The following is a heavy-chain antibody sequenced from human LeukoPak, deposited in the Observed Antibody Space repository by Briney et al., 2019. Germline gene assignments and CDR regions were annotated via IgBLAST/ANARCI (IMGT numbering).Heavy chain of an antibody. J-gene: IGHJ3*02. CDR3: ARDPTNWGRAFDI. Sequence: SETLSLTYTVSGGSISSYYWSWIRQPAGKGLEWIGRIYTSGSTNYNPPLKSRVTMSVDTSKNQFSLKLSSVTAADTAVYYCARDPTNWGRAFDIWGQGTMVTVSS. V-gene: IGHV4-4*07. CDR2: IYTSGST. CDR1: GGSISSYY. D-gene: IGHD7-27*01.